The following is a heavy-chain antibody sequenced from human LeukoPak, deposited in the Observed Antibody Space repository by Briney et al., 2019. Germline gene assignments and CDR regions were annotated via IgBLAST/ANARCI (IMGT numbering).Heavy chain of an antibody. D-gene: IGHD6-13*01. CDR2: INEDGSTK. CDR3: PTSAASAGCD. Sequence: GGSLRLSCAASGVIFTKYSMSWVRQAPGKGLEWVANINEDGSTKFYVDSVKGRFSMSRDNAQNSVYLQLNSLRIEDTAVYYCPTSAASAGCDWGQGTLVIVSP. CDR1: GVIFTKYS. J-gene: IGHJ4*02. V-gene: IGHV3-7*03.